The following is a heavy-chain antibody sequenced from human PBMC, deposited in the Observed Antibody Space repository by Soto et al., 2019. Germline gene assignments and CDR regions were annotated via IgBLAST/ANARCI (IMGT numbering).Heavy chain of an antibody. CDR1: GYTFTTYG. J-gene: IGHJ4*02. D-gene: IGHD3-16*01. V-gene: IGHV1-18*01. CDR2: ISAYSGKT. Sequence: QAQLVQSGGEVKKPGASVKVSCKTSGYTFTTYGISWVRQAPGQGLEWVGWISAYSGKTHYAQKCQGKVTMTTDTSTNTAYLELRSLRSDETAGYYCARDPYLGDHQYWGQGTLVTVSS. CDR3: ARDPYLGDHQY.